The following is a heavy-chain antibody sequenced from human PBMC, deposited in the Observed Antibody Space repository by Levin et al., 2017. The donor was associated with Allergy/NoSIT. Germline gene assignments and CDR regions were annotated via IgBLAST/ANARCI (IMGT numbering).Heavy chain of an antibody. V-gene: IGHV4-59*01. CDR1: GGSISGYC. CDR2: IYYGGST. J-gene: IGHJ5*01. Sequence: SETLSLICTVSGGSISGYCWSWIRQPPGKGLEWIGYIYYGGSTNYNPSLKSRVTISVDTSKNQFSLKLTSVTAADTAVYYCARDRWFESWGQGSLVTVSS. CDR3: ARDRWFES.